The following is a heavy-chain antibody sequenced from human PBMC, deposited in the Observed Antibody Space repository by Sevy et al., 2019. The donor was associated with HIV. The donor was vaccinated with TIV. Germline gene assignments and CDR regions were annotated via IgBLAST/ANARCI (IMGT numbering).Heavy chain of an antibody. CDR2: INPNSGGK. J-gene: IGHJ6*02. CDR1: GYTFTGYY. D-gene: IGHD2-21*02. CDR3: AREVAYCGGDCLGSYGMDV. V-gene: IGHV1-2*02. Sequence: ASVKVSCKASGYTFTGYYMHWVRQAPGQGLEWMGWINPNSGGKNYAQKFQGKVTMTRDTSISTAYMELSRLRSDDTAVYYCAREVAYCGGDCLGSYGMDVWGQGTTVTVSS.